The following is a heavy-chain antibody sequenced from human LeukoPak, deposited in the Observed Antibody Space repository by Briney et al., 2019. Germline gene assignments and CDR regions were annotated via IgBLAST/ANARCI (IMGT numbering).Heavy chain of an antibody. D-gene: IGHD6-13*01. CDR1: GYSISSGYF. V-gene: IGHV4-38-2*02. J-gene: IGHJ5*02. Sequence: EASETLSLTCTVSGYSISSGYFWGWIRQPPGKGLEWIGTIYHSGSTYYNASLESRVTISVDTSKNQFSLKLSSVTAADTAVYYCARAYSSSWYFNWFDPWAQGTLVTVSS. CDR3: ARAYSSSWYFNWFDP. CDR2: IYHSGST.